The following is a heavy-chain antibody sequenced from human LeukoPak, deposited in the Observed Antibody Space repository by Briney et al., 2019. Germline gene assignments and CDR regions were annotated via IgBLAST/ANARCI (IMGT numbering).Heavy chain of an antibody. CDR2: INPNSGGT. CDR1: GYTFTGYY. D-gene: IGHD3-22*01. Sequence: GASVKVSCKASGYTFTGYYMHWVRQTPGQGLEWMGWINPNSGGTNYAQKFQGRVTMARDTSISTAYMELSRLRSDDTAVYYCARGGAFYDSSGYPNWGQGTLVTVSS. CDR3: ARGGAFYDSSGYPN. J-gene: IGHJ4*02. V-gene: IGHV1-2*02.